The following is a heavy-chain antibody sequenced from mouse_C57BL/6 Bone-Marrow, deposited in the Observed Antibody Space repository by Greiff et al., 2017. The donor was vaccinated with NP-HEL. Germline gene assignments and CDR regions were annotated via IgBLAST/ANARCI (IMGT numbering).Heavy chain of an antibody. CDR1: GYTFTEYT. V-gene: IGHV1-62-2*01. D-gene: IGHD2-5*01. J-gene: IGHJ3*01. Sequence: QVQLQQSGAELVKPGASVKLSCKASGYTFTEYTIHWVKQRPGQGLEWIGWFYPGSGSIKYNEKFKDKATLTADKSSSTVYMELSRLTSEDSAVYFCARHEKGAYYSNYVGWFAYWGQGTLVTVSA. CDR2: FYPGSGSI. CDR3: ARHEKGAYYSNYVGWFAY.